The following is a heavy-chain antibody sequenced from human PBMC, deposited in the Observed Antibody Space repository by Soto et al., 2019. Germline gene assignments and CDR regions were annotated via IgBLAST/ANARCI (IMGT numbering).Heavy chain of an antibody. CDR2: VYWHDDL. Sequence: SGPTLVNPTQTLTLTCTVSGFSLTTIGVGVGWIRQSPGKGLEWLASVYWHDDLRYNPSLKDRLTISRDTSINQVVLTMTNMDPVDAATYYCARAYDWNYAWGQGILVTVSS. CDR1: GFSLTTIGVG. CDR3: ARAYDWNYA. J-gene: IGHJ5*02. D-gene: IGHD1-7*01. V-gene: IGHV2-5*01.